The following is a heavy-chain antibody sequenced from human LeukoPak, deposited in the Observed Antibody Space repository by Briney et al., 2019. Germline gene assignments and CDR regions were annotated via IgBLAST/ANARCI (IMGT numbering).Heavy chain of an antibody. J-gene: IGHJ4*02. D-gene: IGHD6-6*01. V-gene: IGHV1-46*01. CDR3: ARTAARRFDY. CDR1: GYTFPSYF. Sequence: ASVKVSCKASGYTFPSYFMHWVRQAPGQGLEWMGIINPTGSSTTYAQKFQGRVTMTRDTSTSTVYMELSSLRSDDTAVYYCARTAARRFDYWGQGTLVTVSS. CDR2: INPTGSST.